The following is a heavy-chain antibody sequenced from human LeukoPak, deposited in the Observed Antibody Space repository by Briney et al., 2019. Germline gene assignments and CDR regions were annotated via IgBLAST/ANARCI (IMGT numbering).Heavy chain of an antibody. CDR3: AKVRRYSSSWYGGDYFDY. CDR2: ISYDGSNK. D-gene: IGHD6-13*01. V-gene: IGHV3-30*18. Sequence: GRSLRLSCAASGFTFSSYGMHWVRQAPGKGLEWVAVISYDGSNKYYADSVKGRFTISRDNSKNTLYLQMNSLRAEDTAVYYCAKVRRYSSSWYGGDYFDYWGQGTLVTVSS. J-gene: IGHJ4*02. CDR1: GFTFSSYG.